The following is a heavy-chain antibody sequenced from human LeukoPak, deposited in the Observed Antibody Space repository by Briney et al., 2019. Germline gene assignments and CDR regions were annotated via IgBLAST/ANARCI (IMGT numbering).Heavy chain of an antibody. D-gene: IGHD3-9*01. Sequence: SETLSLTCTVSGGSISSYYWSWIRQPAGKGLEWIGRIYTSGSTNYNPSLKSRVTMSVDTSRNHFSLRMTSLTAADTAVYYCARHGGVLRYFTWPAYFDYWGQGTLVPVSS. CDR3: ARHGGVLRYFTWPAYFDY. J-gene: IGHJ4*02. V-gene: IGHV4-4*07. CDR1: GGSISSYY. CDR2: IYTSGST.